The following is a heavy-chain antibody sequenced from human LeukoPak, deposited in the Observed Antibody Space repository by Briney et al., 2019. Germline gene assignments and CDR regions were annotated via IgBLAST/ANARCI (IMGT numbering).Heavy chain of an antibody. CDR3: AELGITMIGGV. J-gene: IGHJ6*04. CDR2: ISSSGSTI. V-gene: IGHV3-48*03. D-gene: IGHD3-10*02. Sequence: PGGSLRLSCVASVFTFSSYEMNWVRQAPGKGLEWVSYISSSGSTIYYAHSVKGRFTLSRDNAKKSLYLQMNSLRAEDTAVYYCAELGITMIGGVWGKGTTVTISS. CDR1: VFTFSSYE.